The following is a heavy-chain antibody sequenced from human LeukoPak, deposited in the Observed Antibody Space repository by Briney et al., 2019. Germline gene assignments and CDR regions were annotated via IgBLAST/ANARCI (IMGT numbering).Heavy chain of an antibody. CDR2: MNPNSGNT. D-gene: IGHD2-21*02. V-gene: IGHV1-8*01. CDR1: GYTFTSYD. J-gene: IGHJ4*02. Sequence: ASVKVSCKASGYTFTSYDINWVRQATGQGLEWMGWMNPNSGNTGYAQKFQGRVTITRNTSISTAYMELSSLRSEDTAVYYCARVANRADCGGDCPYYFDYWGQGTLVTVSS. CDR3: ARVANRADCGGDCPYYFDY.